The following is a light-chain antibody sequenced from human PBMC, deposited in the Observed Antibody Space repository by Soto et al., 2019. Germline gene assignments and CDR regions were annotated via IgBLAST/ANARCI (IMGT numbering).Light chain of an antibody. CDR3: QQYGSSPS. CDR2: GAS. CDR1: QSVSSSY. J-gene: IGKJ1*01. V-gene: IGKV3-20*01. Sequence: EIVLTQSPGTLSLSQGERATLSCRASQSVSSSYLAWYQQKPGQAPRLLIYGASSRATGIPDRFSGSGSGTDFTLTISRLEPEDFAVYYCQQYGSSPSFGQGTKVYIK.